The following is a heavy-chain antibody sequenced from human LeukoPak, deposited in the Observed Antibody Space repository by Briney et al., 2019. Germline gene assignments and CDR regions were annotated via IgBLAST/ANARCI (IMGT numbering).Heavy chain of an antibody. V-gene: IGHV3-30*03. D-gene: IGHD6-19*01. J-gene: IGHJ4*02. Sequence: GGSLRLSCAASGFTFSSYGMHWVRQAPGKGLEWVAVISYDGSNKYYADSVKGRFTISRDNSKNTLYLQMNSLRAEDTAVYYCARGIAVALIDYWGQGTLVTVSS. CDR3: ARGIAVALIDY. CDR2: ISYDGSNK. CDR1: GFTFSSYG.